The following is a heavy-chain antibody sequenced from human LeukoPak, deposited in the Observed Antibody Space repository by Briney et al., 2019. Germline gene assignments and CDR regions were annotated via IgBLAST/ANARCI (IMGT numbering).Heavy chain of an antibody. J-gene: IGHJ3*02. D-gene: IGHD2-2*01. V-gene: IGHV4-4*07. CDR3: ARDFIVVPAADDAFDI. CDR2: IYTSGST. CDR1: GGSISSYY. Sequence: PSETLSLTCTVSGGSISSYYRSWIRQPAGKGLEWIGRIYTSGSTNYNPSLKSRVTMSVDTSKNQFSLKLSSVTAADTAVYYCARDFIVVPAADDAFDIWGQGTMVTVSS.